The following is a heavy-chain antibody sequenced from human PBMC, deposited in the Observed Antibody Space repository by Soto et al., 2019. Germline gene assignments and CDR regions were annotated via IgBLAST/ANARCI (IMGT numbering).Heavy chain of an antibody. Sequence: EVQLLESGGGLVQPGGSLRLSCAASGFTFSSYAMSWVRQAPGKGLEWVSAISGSGGSTYYADSVKGRFTISRDNSKNTLYLQMNSLRAEDTAVYYCAKDPDWVITFGGTDYWCQGTLVTVSS. J-gene: IGHJ4*02. D-gene: IGHD3-16*01. CDR2: ISGSGGST. CDR1: GFTFSSYA. V-gene: IGHV3-23*01. CDR3: AKDPDWVITFGGTDY.